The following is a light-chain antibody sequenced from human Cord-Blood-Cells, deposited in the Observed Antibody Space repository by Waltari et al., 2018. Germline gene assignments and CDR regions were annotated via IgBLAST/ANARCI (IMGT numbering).Light chain of an antibody. CDR3: QQYDNRPALT. CDR2: DAS. V-gene: IGKV1-33*01. CDR1: QDIRNY. Sequence: DIQMTQSPSSLSASVGDRVTITCQASQDIRNYLNWYQQKPGKAPKLLIYDASNLETGVPSRFSGSGSGTDVTFTISSLQPEDIATYYCQQYDNRPALTFGGGTKVEIK. J-gene: IGKJ4*01.